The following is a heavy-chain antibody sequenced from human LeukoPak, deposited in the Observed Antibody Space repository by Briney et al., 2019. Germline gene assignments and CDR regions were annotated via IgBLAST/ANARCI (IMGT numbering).Heavy chain of an antibody. D-gene: IGHD5-24*01. CDR2: MYHSGGS. Sequence: PSETLSLTCTVSGDSINSGGYFWSWIRQPPGKGLEWIGSMYHSGGSYYNPSLKSRVTISVDTSKNQFSLKLSSVTAADTAVYYCARGDLALEMAQSYWGQGTLVTVSS. V-gene: IGHV4-39*07. CDR1: GDSINSGGYF. CDR3: ARGDLALEMAQSY. J-gene: IGHJ4*02.